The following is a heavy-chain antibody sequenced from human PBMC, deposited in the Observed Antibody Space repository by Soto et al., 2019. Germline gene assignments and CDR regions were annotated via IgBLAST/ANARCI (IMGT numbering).Heavy chain of an antibody. CDR1: GYSISSGYY. D-gene: IGHD3-22*01. CDR2: IYHGGST. V-gene: IGHV4-38-2*01. J-gene: IGHJ5*02. CDR3: ARVGPWVPYYYDSSPYTFENWFDP. Sequence: SETLSLTCAVSGYSISSGYYWGWLRQPPGKGLECIGSIYHGGSTYYNPSLNSRVTLSIDMTNNHVSLILNSVTAADTAVYYCARVGPWVPYYYDSSPYTFENWFDPWGQGTLVTVSS.